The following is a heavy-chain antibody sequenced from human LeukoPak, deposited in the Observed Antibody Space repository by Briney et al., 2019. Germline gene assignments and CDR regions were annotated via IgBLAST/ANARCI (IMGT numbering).Heavy chain of an antibody. CDR1: GGSISSSSYY. Sequence: SETLSLTCTVSGGSISSSSYYWGWIRQPPGKGLEWIGSTYYSGSTYYNPSLKSRVTISVDTSKNQFSLKLSSVTAADTAVYYCASQSGSYLRWFDPWGQGTLVTVSS. CDR2: TYYSGST. D-gene: IGHD1-26*01. CDR3: ASQSGSYLRWFDP. V-gene: IGHV4-39*01. J-gene: IGHJ5*02.